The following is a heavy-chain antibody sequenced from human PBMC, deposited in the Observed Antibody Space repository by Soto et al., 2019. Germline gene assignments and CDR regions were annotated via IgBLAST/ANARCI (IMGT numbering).Heavy chain of an antibody. CDR3: AKAESGSYSIDS. J-gene: IGHJ4*02. V-gene: IGHV3-7*01. CDR2: INQDESEK. Sequence: PGGSLRLSCAASGFSFRTFWMAWVRQPPGKGLEWVANINQDESEKHYMDSVKGRFTISRDNAKSSLFLQMNSLRAEDTAVYYCAKAESGSYSIDSWGQGTLVTVSS. D-gene: IGHD1-26*01. CDR1: GFSFRTFW.